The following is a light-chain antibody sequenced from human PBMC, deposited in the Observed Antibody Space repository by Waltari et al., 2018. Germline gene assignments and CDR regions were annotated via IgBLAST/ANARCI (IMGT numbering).Light chain of an antibody. CDR3: SSYTSSSTVGVL. Sequence: QSALTQPASVSGSPGQSITISCTGTSYDVGHYNYVSWYQQRPGKAPKLIIYDVSYRPSGVSNLFSGSKSGSTASLTISGLQAEDEADYHCSSYTSSSTVGVLCGGGTKLTVL. J-gene: IGLJ2*01. V-gene: IGLV2-14*03. CDR2: DVS. CDR1: SYDVGHYNY.